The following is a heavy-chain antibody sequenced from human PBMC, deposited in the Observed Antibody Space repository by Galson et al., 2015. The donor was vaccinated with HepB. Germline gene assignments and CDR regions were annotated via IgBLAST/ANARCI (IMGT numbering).Heavy chain of an antibody. D-gene: IGHD1-1*01. CDR1: GFTFSSYS. CDR3: ARDWNPTTLYYYGMDV. Sequence: SLRLSCAASGFTFSSYSMNWVRQAPGKGLEWVSSISSSSSYIYYADSVKGRFTISRDNAKNSLYLQMNSLRAEDTAVYYCARDWNPTTLYYYGMDVWGQGTTVTVSS. CDR2: ISSSSSYI. V-gene: IGHV3-21*01. J-gene: IGHJ6*02.